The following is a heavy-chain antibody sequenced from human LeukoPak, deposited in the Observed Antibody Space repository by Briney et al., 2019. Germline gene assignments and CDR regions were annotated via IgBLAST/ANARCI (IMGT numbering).Heavy chain of an antibody. Sequence: GGSLRLSCEVSGFTFSSYFMSWVRQAPGKGLEWVANIKQDDSKRSYADSVKGRFIISRDNVKRSVYLQMNSLRAEDTAVYYCARSGLYGSGTYRAFDMWGQGTMVTVSS. V-gene: IGHV3-7*03. CDR2: IKQDDSKR. J-gene: IGHJ3*02. CDR1: GFTFSSYF. D-gene: IGHD3-10*01. CDR3: ARSGLYGSGTYRAFDM.